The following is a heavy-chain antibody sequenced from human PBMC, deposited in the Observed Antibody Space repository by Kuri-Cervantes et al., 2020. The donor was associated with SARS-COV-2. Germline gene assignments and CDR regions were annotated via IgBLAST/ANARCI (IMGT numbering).Heavy chain of an antibody. CDR2: IDYSVST. D-gene: IGHD1-1*01. J-gene: IGHJ6*03. CDR3: ARRTYALYMDV. V-gene: IGHV4-39*01. Sequence: SETLSLPCTVSGGSIISSTFYWGWIRQPPVKGLEWIGCIDYSVSTYYNPSRKNRVTISVDTSKNQFSLKLSSVTAAETAVYYCARRTYALYMDVWGKGTTVTVSS. CDR1: GGSIISSTFY.